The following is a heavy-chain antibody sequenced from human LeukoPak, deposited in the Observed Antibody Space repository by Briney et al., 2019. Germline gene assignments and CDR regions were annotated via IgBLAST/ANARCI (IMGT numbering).Heavy chain of an antibody. V-gene: IGHV3-23*01. CDR1: GFTFSNSG. J-gene: IGHJ4*02. D-gene: IGHD3-3*02. CDR3: ARAPSNAHFDY. CDR2: ISTDAGET. Sequence: GGSLRLSCAASGFTFSNSGMSWVRQAPGKGLEWVSAISTDAGETHYADSVKGRFTISRDNSNNTVYLQMNSLRAEDTAVYYCARAPSNAHFDYWGQGTLVTVSS.